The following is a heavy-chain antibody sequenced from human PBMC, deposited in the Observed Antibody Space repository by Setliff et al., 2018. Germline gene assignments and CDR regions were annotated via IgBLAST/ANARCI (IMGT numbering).Heavy chain of an antibody. J-gene: IGHJ4*02. D-gene: IGHD5-12*01. Sequence: TSETLSLTCSVSDDSFYSDYYFWGWTRQPPGKGLEWIATISSSGATNYNSSLKSRVTLSRDVAKRQFALNLRSVTAVDTAVYYCAREGRWDYNYPIYWGQGILVTVSS. CDR3: AREGRWDYNYPIY. V-gene: IGHV4-39*01. CDR1: DDSFYSDYYF. CDR2: ISSSGAT.